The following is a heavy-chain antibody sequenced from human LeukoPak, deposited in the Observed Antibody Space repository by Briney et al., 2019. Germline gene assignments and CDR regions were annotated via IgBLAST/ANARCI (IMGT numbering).Heavy chain of an antibody. V-gene: IGHV5-51*01. CDR3: ARPRYYYGSGSHPNYFDY. CDR2: IYPGDGDT. CDR1: GYRFSNYR. J-gene: IGHJ4*02. Sequence: TLGESLKISCKGSGYRFSNYRIGWVRQMPGKGLEWMGIIYPGDGDTRYSPSFQGQVTISADKSISTAYLQWSSLKASDTAMYYCARPRYYYGSGSHPNYFDYWGQGTLVTVSS. D-gene: IGHD3-10*01.